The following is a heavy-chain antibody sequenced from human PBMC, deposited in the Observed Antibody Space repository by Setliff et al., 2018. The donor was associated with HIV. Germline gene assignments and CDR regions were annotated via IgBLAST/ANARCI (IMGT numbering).Heavy chain of an antibody. V-gene: IGHV3-23*01. CDR1: GFSFRSYA. Sequence: GGSLRLSCAASGFSFRSYAVSWVRQAPGKGLEWVSAISGSGGSTYYADSVKGRFTISRDNAKNSLYLQMNSLRAEDTAVYYCARDRAESYYYYYYYMDVWGKGTTVTVSS. CDR2: ISGSGGST. D-gene: IGHD3-10*01. J-gene: IGHJ6*03. CDR3: ARDRAESYYYYYYYMDV.